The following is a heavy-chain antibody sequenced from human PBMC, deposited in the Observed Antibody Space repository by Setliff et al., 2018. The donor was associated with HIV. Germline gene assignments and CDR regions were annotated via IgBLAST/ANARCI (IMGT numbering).Heavy chain of an antibody. D-gene: IGHD5-18*01. CDR3: ARRGYSYVERVYYYYMDV. CDR1: GGSISSYY. J-gene: IGHJ6*03. V-gene: IGHV4-4*09. CDR2: IDNSGST. Sequence: SETLSLTCTVSGGSISSYYWSWIRQPPGKGLEWIGYIDNSGSTNYNPSLKSRFTISVDTSRNQISLKLSSVTAADTAMYYCARRGYSYVERVYYYYMDVWGKGTTVTVS.